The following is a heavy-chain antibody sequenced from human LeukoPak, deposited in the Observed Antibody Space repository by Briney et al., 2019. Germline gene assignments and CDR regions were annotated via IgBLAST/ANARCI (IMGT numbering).Heavy chain of an antibody. J-gene: IGHJ6*02. CDR2: IKQDGSEK. CDR3: ARVMRGVVVTAIYYYYGMDV. V-gene: IGHV3-7*01. CDR1: GFTFSSYW. Sequence: GGSLRLSCAASGFTFSSYWMSWVRQAPGKGLEWVANIKQDGSEKYYVDSVKGRFTISRDNAKNSLYLQMNSLRAEDTAVCYCARVMRGVVVTAIYYYYGMDVWGQGTTVTVSS. D-gene: IGHD2-21*02.